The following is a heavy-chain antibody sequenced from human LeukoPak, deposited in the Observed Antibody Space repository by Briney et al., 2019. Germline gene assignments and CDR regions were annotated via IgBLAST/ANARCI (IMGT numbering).Heavy chain of an antibody. CDR2: ISRNSDNV. J-gene: IGHJ5*02. CDR1: GFTFVDYA. Sequence: GRSLRLSCAASGFTFVDYAMHWVRQAPGKGLEWVSGISRNSDNVDYADSVKGRFTISRDNAKNSLYLQMNSLRTEDMALYYCAKGGQQLLNDWFDPWGQGTLVTVSS. CDR3: AKGGQQLLNDWFDP. D-gene: IGHD6-13*01. V-gene: IGHV3-9*03.